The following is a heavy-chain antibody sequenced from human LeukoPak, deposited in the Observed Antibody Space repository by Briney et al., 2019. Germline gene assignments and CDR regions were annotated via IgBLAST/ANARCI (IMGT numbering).Heavy chain of an antibody. V-gene: IGHV3-15*01. CDR2: IKSKTDGGTT. Sequence: GGSLRLSCAASGFTFSNAWMSWVRQAPGKGLEWVGRIKSKTDGGTTDYAAPVKGRFTISRDDSKNTLYLQMNSLKTEDTAVYYCAKFGSRVILTGYYPYFDYWGQGTLVTVSS. J-gene: IGHJ4*02. CDR1: GFTFSNAW. CDR3: AKFGSRVILTGYYPYFDY. D-gene: IGHD3-9*01.